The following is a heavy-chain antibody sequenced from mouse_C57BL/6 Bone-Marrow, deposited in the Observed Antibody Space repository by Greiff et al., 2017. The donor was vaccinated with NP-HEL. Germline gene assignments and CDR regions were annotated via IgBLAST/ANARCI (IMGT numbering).Heavy chain of an antibody. D-gene: IGHD4-1*01. V-gene: IGHV1-76*01. CDR1: GYTFTDYY. Sequence: QVQLQQSGAELVRPGASVKLSCKASGYTFTDYYINWVKQRPGQGLEWIARIYPGSGNTYYNEKFKGKATLTAEKSSSTAYMQLSSLTSEDSAVYFCARSLAGTKAWFAYWGQGTLVTVSA. CDR2: IYPGSGNT. CDR3: ARSLAGTKAWFAY. J-gene: IGHJ3*01.